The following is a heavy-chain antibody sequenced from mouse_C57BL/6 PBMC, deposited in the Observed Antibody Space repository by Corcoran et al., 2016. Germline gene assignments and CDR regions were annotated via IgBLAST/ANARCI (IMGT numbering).Heavy chain of an antibody. D-gene: IGHD2-4*01. Sequence: QIQLVQSGPELKKPGETVKISCKASGYTFTTYGMSWVKQAPGKGLKWMGWINTYSGVPTYADDFKGRFAFSLETSASTAYLQINNLKNEDTATYFCARSYDYDGGFAYWGQGTLVTVSA. CDR2: INTYSGVP. CDR3: ARSYDYDGGFAY. J-gene: IGHJ3*01. V-gene: IGHV9-3*01. CDR1: GYTFTTYG.